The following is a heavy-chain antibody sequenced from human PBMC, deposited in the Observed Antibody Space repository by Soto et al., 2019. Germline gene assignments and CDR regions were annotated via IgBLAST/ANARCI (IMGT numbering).Heavy chain of an antibody. J-gene: IGHJ4*02. V-gene: IGHV3-23*01. CDR2: ISGSGGST. D-gene: IGHD3-10*01. CDR3: AKDHLPWFGELLSPVPATAPFDY. Sequence: EVQLLESGGGLVQPGGSLRLSCAASGFTFSIYAMSWVRQAPGKGLEWVSAISGSGGSTYYADSVKGRFTISRDNSKNTLYLQMNSLRAEDTAVYYCAKDHLPWFGELLSPVPATAPFDYWGQVTLVTVSS. CDR1: GFTFSIYA.